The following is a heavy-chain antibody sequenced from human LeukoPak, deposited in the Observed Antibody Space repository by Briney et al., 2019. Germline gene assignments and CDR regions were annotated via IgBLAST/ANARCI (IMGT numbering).Heavy chain of an antibody. CDR2: INSDGSIT. Sequence: PGGSLRLSCAASGFSFSSYWMHWVRQAPGNGLVWVSRINSDGSITTYADSVKGRFTISRDNAKNTLYLQMNSLRAEDTAVYYCARDRVYCGSTSCYAYYFDYWGQGTLVTVSS. CDR1: GFSFSSYW. V-gene: IGHV3-74*01. D-gene: IGHD2-2*01. CDR3: ARDRVYCGSTSCYAYYFDY. J-gene: IGHJ4*02.